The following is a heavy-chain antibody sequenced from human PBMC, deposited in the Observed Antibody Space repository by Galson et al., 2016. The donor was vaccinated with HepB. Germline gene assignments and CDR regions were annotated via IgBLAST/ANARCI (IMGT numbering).Heavy chain of an antibody. V-gene: IGHV3-NL1*01. CDR2: IYSGGST. CDR3: ARDGDRAMALGAFDI. Sequence: SLRLSCAASGLSFSTYGMHWVRQAPGKGLEWVSLIYSGGSTYYADSVKGRFTISRDNSKNTLYLQMKSLRAEDTAVYYCARDGDRAMALGAFDIWGQGTMVTVSS. D-gene: IGHD5-18*01. J-gene: IGHJ3*02. CDR1: GLSFSTYG.